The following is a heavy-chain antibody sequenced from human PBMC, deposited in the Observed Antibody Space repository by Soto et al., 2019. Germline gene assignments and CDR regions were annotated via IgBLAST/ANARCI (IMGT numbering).Heavy chain of an antibody. CDR2: TYYRSKWYN. Sequence: SQTLSLTCAISGDSVSSNSAAWNWIRQSPSRGLEWLGRTYYRSKWYNDYAVSVKSRITINPDTSKNQFSLQLNSVTPEDMAVYYCARGGSNDWQVAFDIWGQGTMVTVSS. J-gene: IGHJ3*02. CDR1: GDSVSSNSAA. V-gene: IGHV6-1*01. CDR3: ARGGSNDWQVAFDI. D-gene: IGHD3-9*01.